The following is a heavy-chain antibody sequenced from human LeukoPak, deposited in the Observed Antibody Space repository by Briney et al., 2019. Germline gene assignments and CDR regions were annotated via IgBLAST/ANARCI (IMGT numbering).Heavy chain of an antibody. Sequence: SETLSLTCTVSGGSISSCSWSWIRQPPGKGLEWIGYIYYSGSTYYNPSLKSRVTISVDTSKNQFSLKLSSVTAADTAVYYCARPRLGSGYLDAFDIWGQGTMVTVSS. V-gene: IGHV4-59*06. D-gene: IGHD3-22*01. CDR3: ARPRLGSGYLDAFDI. CDR1: GGSISSCS. J-gene: IGHJ3*02. CDR2: IYYSGST.